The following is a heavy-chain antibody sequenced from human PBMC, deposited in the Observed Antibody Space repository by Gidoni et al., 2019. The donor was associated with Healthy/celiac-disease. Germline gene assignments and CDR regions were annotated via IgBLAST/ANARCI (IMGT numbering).Heavy chain of an antibody. CDR3: ARTIAAAGTGALDY. D-gene: IGHD6-13*01. J-gene: IGHJ4*02. Sequence: QVQLVESGGGVVQPGRSLRLSCAASGFTFSSYGMHWVRQAPGKGLEWVAVIWYDGSNKYYADSVKGRFTISRDNSKNTLYLQMNSLRAEDTAVYYCARTIAAAGTGALDYWGQGTLVTVSS. CDR2: IWYDGSNK. CDR1: GFTFSSYG. V-gene: IGHV3-33*01.